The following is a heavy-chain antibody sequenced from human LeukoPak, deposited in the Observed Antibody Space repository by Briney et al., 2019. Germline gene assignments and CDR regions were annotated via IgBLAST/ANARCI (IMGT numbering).Heavy chain of an antibody. CDR2: IYYSGTT. CDR3: ATDRQQGGSGSYWFDP. J-gene: IGHJ5*02. D-gene: IGHD3-10*01. V-gene: IGHV4-59*01. CDR1: GGSITTYY. Sequence: SETLSLTCTISGGSITTYYWSWIRQVAGKGLEWIGNIYYSGTTTYNPSLKSRVTMSVDTLRNQFSLQLKSVTAADTAMYYCATDRQQGGSGSYWFDPWGQGILVTVSS.